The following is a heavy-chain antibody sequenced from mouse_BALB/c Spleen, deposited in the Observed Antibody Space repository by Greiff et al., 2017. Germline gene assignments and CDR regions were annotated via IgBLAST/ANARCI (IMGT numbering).Heavy chain of an antibody. J-gene: IGHJ3*01. CDR1: GFTFTTYP. D-gene: IGHD1-1*01. Sequence: QVQLKQSGAELVKPGASVKMSCKASGFTFTTYPIEWMKQNHGKSLEWIGNFHPYNDDTKYNEKFKGKAKLTVEKSSSTVYLELSRLTSDDSAVYYCARSYCGSSLAYWGQGTLVTVSA. V-gene: IGHV1-47*01. CDR2: FHPYNDDT. CDR3: ARSYCGSSLAY.